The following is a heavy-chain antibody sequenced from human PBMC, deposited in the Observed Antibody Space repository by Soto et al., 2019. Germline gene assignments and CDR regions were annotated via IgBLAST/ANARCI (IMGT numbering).Heavy chain of an antibody. CDR1: GGSISSTTYY. CDR2: IYYSGST. Sequence: QLQLQESGPGLVRPSETLSLTCTVCGGSISSTTYYWGWIRQPPGKGLEWIGSIYYSGSTYYNPSLKGRVTMSVDTSKNQFSLKVTSVTATDTAVYYCARQGAQDFNDYWGQGTLVTVSS. CDR3: ARQGAQDFNDY. J-gene: IGHJ4*02. D-gene: IGHD2-15*01. V-gene: IGHV4-39*01.